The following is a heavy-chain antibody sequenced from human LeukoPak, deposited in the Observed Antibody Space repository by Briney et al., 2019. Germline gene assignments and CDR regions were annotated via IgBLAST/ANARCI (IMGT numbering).Heavy chain of an antibody. Sequence: PSETLSLTCAVYGGSFSAYYWSRIRQPPGKGLEWIGEINHSGSTNYNPSLKSRVTISVDTFRNQFSLKLTSVTAADTAIYYCAKSDYYGASDYWGQGTLVTVSS. CDR3: AKSDYYGASDY. J-gene: IGHJ4*02. D-gene: IGHD3-10*01. CDR2: INHSGST. CDR1: GGSFSAYY. V-gene: IGHV4-34*01.